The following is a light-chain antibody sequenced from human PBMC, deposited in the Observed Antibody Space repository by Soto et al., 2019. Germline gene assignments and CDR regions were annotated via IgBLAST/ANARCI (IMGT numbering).Light chain of an antibody. V-gene: IGKV1-9*01. CDR2: IAS. J-gene: IGKJ4*01. CDR1: QGISNY. Sequence: IQLTQSPSSMSASVGDRVTITCRASQGISNYLSWYQQKPGKAPKLLIYIASTLQGGVPSRFSGSGSGTDFSLTISSLQPEDVATYYCQYLNSFPLTFGGGTKVEIK. CDR3: QYLNSFPLT.